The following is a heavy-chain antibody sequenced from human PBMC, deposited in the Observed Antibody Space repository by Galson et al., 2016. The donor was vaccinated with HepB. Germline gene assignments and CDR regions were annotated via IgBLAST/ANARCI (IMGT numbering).Heavy chain of an antibody. J-gene: IGHJ4*02. V-gene: IGHV3-30-3*01. D-gene: IGHD6-13*01. CDR2: MSHDGSNN. CDR3: ARDGWIAASRFFLDS. CDR1: GFPFSGYA. Sequence: SLRLSCAASGFPFSGYAMHWVRQAPGKGLEWVAFMSHDGSNNYSADSVKGRFSISRDNSKNMLYLQMNSLRPEDTAVYYCARDGWIAASRFFLDSWDQGVLVTVSS.